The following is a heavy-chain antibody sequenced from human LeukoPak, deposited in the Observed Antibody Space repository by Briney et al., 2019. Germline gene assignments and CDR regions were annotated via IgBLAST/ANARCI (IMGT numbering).Heavy chain of an antibody. J-gene: IGHJ4*02. V-gene: IGHV5-51*01. CDR3: ARQHCSGNYCSDTFDS. D-gene: IGHD2-15*01. Sequence: GESLKISCQGSGYTFTRNWIGWVRQMPGKGLEWMGIIYPGDSDTRYNPSFEGQVTISADKSISTAYLQWNSLKASDTAMYYCARQHCSGNYCSDTFDSWGQGALVTVSS. CDR1: GYTFTRNW. CDR2: IYPGDSDT.